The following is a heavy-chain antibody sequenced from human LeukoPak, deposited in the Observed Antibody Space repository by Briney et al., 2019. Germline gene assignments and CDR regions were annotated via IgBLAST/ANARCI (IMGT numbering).Heavy chain of an antibody. Sequence: SETLSLTCTVSGGSISSSSYYWGWIRQPPGKGLEWIGSIYYSGSTYYNPSLKSRVTISVDKSKNQFSLKLSSVTAADTAVYYCARSLRWFGELEDDYWGQGTLVTVSS. CDR1: GGSISSSSYY. V-gene: IGHV4-39*07. J-gene: IGHJ4*02. D-gene: IGHD3-10*01. CDR3: ARSLRWFGELEDDY. CDR2: IYYSGST.